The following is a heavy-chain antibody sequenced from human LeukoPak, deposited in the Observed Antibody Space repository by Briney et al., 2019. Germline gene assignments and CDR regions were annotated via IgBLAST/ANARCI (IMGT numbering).Heavy chain of an antibody. D-gene: IGHD3-22*01. CDR2: IKQDGSEK. CDR3: ARVRGYYDSSGYYSYYFDY. J-gene: IGHJ4*02. CDR1: GFTFTGYW. V-gene: IGHV3-7*01. Sequence: PGGSLRLSCVASGFTFTGYWMSWVRQAPGKGLEWVANIKQDGSEKYYVDSVRGRFTISRDNAKNSLYLQMNSLRAEDTAVYNCARVRGYYDSSGYYSYYFDYWGQGTLVTVSS.